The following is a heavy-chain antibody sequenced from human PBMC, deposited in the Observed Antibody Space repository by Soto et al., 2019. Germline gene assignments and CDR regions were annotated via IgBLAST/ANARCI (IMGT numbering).Heavy chain of an antibody. D-gene: IGHD2-21*02. J-gene: IGHJ4*02. Sequence: QVQLVQSGAEVKKPGASVKVSCKASGYTVTRHYMHWVRQAPGQGLEWMGIIDPSGGSTTYAQKFKDRVXXTRDMSTRTVYMELSSLRSDDTAIYYCTRGSTVVTLDYFDSWGQGTLVTVSS. CDR1: GYTVTRHY. CDR2: IDPSGGST. CDR3: TRGSTVVTLDYFDS. V-gene: IGHV1-46*03.